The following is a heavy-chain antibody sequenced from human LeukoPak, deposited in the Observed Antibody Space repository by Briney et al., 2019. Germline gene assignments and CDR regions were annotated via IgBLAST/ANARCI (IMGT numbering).Heavy chain of an antibody. CDR1: GYTFTGYY. V-gene: IGHV1-2*02. Sequence: GAAVNVSCKASGYTFTGYYMNWVRQAPGQGLEWMGWINPNSGATNYAQKFQGRVTMTRDTSISTTYMELSRLRSDDTAVYYCARDYGSGSYSSEFDYWGQGPLVTVSS. D-gene: IGHD3-10*01. CDR3: ARDYGSGSYSSEFDY. CDR2: INPNSGAT. J-gene: IGHJ4*02.